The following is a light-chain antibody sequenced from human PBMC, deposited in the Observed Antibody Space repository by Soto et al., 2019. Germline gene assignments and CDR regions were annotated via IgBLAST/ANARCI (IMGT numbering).Light chain of an antibody. CDR3: QQYNNWPPGAYT. Sequence: EIVMTQSPATLSVSPGERATLSCRASQSVSSNLAWYQQKPGQAPRLLMYGASTRATGIPARFSGSGSGTEFTLTISSLQSEDFAVYYCQQYNNWPPGAYTFGQGTKLEIK. V-gene: IGKV3-15*01. CDR2: GAS. CDR1: QSVSSN. J-gene: IGKJ2*01.